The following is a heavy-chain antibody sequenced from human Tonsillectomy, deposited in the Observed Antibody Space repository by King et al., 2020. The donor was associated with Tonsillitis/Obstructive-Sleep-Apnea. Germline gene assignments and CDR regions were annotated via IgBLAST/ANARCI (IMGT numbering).Heavy chain of an antibody. CDR3: ARRRRAYWYLDL. Sequence: VQLVQSGGGLVQPGGSLRLSCAASGFTFSSHEMHWVRQVAGKGLEWVSGIGTAGETNYPDSVKGRFTTSRENAKNSLYLQMNSLRAGDSALYYCARRRRAYWYLDLWGRGTLVTVSS. CDR2: IGTAGET. CDR1: GFTFSSHE. V-gene: IGHV3-13*04. J-gene: IGHJ2*01.